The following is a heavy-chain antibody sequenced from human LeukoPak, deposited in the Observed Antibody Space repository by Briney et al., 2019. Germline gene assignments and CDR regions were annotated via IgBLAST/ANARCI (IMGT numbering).Heavy chain of an antibody. D-gene: IGHD6-13*01. Sequence: SVRVSCKASGGTFSSYAISWVRLAPGQGLEWMGGIIPIFSTPNYAQKFQGRVTINADESTSTAYMELSSLRSEDTAVYYCGRCIPAAGRVNCYYMDVWGTGTTVTISS. V-gene: IGHV1-69*13. CDR2: IIPIFSTP. J-gene: IGHJ6*03. CDR1: GGTFSSYA. CDR3: GRCIPAAGRVNCYYMDV.